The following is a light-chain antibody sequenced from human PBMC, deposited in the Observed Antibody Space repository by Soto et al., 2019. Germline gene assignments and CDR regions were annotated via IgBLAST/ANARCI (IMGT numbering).Light chain of an antibody. Sequence: DIQMTQSPSAMSASVGDRVTITCRASQGIHKYLAWFQQKPGKVPKRLIYGASSLQSGVPLRFSGSGSGTEFTLTISSLQPEDFATYYCLQHNFYPPTFGQGTRLE. CDR1: QGIHKY. CDR3: LQHNFYPPT. CDR2: GAS. V-gene: IGKV1-17*03. J-gene: IGKJ5*01.